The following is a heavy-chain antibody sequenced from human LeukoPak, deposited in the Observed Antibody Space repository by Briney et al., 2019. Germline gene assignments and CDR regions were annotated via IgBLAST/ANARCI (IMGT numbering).Heavy chain of an antibody. J-gene: IGHJ4*02. CDR3: TTDSRSYGWELLKDEGFDY. CDR1: GFTVSSNY. V-gene: IGHV3-53*01. CDR2: IYSGGST. D-gene: IGHD1-26*01. Sequence: GGSLRLSCAASGFTVSSNYMSWVRQAPGKGLEWVSVIYSGGSTDYAAPVKGRFTISRDDSKNTLYLQMNSLKTEDTAVYYCTTDSRSYGWELLKDEGFDYWGQGTLVTVSS.